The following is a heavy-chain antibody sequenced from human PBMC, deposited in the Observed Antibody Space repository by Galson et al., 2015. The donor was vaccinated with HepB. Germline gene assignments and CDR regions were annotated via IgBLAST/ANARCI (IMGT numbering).Heavy chain of an antibody. CDR2: INSDSTYI. CDR1: GFTFNDYN. V-gene: IGHV3-21*01. D-gene: IGHD7-27*01. J-gene: IGHJ4*02. CDR3: ARGPPLGAPFDY. Sequence: SLRLSCAASGFTFNDYNMIWVRQAPGKGLEWVSSINSDSTYIYYADSVRGRFTISRDNAKNSLYLQMNSLRVEDTAIYYCARGPPLGAPFDYWGQGTLVTVSS.